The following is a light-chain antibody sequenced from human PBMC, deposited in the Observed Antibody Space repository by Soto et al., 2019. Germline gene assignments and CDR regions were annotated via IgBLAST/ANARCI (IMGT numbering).Light chain of an antibody. CDR1: SSDVGGYNY. Sequence: QSFLTHHPSSSGSPGQSVTISCAGTSSDVGGYNYVSWYQQYPGKAPKLMIYEVNKRPSGVPDRFSGSKSGNTASLTVSGLQAEDEADYYCSSYAGSNKWVFGTGTKVTVL. V-gene: IGLV2-8*01. CDR2: EVN. CDR3: SSYAGSNKWV. J-gene: IGLJ1*01.